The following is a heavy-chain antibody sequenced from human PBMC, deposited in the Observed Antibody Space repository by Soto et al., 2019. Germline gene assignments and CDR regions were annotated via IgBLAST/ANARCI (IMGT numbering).Heavy chain of an antibody. Sequence: GESLKISCGTSGYRFTCYWIALVLQMPGKGLEWMGIIFPSDSDTRYSPSFQGQVTISADRSTSTVFLQWASLKASDTAVYFCARKDKSGYFNWFDPWGQGTLVTVSS. CDR2: IFPSDSDT. CDR1: GYRFTCYW. J-gene: IGHJ5*02. D-gene: IGHD3-22*01. CDR3: ARKDKSGYFNWFDP. V-gene: IGHV5-51*01.